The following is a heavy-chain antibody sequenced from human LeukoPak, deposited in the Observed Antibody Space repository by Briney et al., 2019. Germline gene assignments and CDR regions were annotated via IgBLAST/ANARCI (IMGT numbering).Heavy chain of an antibody. J-gene: IGHJ4*02. Sequence: ASVKVSCKASGYTFTSYGISWVRQAPGQGLEWMGWISAYNGNTNYAQKLQGRVTMTTDTSTSTANMELRSLRSDDTAVYYCIAARPGRGLIFDYWGQGTLVTVSS. CDR2: ISAYNGNT. V-gene: IGHV1-18*01. CDR1: GYTFTSYG. CDR3: IAARPGRGLIFDY. D-gene: IGHD6-6*01.